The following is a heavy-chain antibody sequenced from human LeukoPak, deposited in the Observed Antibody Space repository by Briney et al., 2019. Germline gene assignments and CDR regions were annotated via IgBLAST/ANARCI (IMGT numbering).Heavy chain of an antibody. CDR1: GGTFSSYA. CDR2: IIPILNIA. Sequence: VASVKVSCKASGGTFSSYAISWVRLAPGQGLEWMGRIIPILNIANYAQKFQGRVTIVADESTSTAYMELSSLRSEETAVYYCARDNPPFCNGGTCYSYWGQGTLVTVSS. V-gene: IGHV1-69*04. J-gene: IGHJ4*02. CDR3: ARDNPPFCNGGTCYSY. D-gene: IGHD2-15*01.